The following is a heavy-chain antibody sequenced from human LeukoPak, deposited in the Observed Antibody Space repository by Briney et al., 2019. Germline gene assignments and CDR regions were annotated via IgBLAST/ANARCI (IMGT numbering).Heavy chain of an antibody. CDR1: GFTASNNY. Sequence: GGSLRLSCAASGFTASNNYMSWVRQAPGKGLEWVAVISYDGSNKYYADSVKGRFTISRDNSKNTLYLQMNSLRAEDTAVYYCARDEIVVVITFSAFDIWGQGTMVTVSS. V-gene: IGHV3-30-3*01. CDR2: ISYDGSNK. D-gene: IGHD3-22*01. J-gene: IGHJ3*02. CDR3: ARDEIVVVITFSAFDI.